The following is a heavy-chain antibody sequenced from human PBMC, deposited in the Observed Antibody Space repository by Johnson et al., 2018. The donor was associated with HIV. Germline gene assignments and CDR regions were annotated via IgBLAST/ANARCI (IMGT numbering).Heavy chain of an antibody. V-gene: IGHV3-30*02. D-gene: IGHD4-17*01. CDR1: GFTFSDYY. CDR2: IRYDGSNK. Sequence: QVQLVESGGGLVQPGGSLRLSCAASGFTFSDYYMSWIRQAPGKGLEWVAFIRYDGSNKYYADSVKGRFTISRDNSKNTLYLQMNSLRAEDTAVYYCAKVGGRHDYGDYLGAFDIWGQGTMVTVSS. J-gene: IGHJ3*02. CDR3: AKVGGRHDYGDYLGAFDI.